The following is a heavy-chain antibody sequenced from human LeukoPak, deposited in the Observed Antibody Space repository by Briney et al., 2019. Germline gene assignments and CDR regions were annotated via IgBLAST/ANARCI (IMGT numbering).Heavy chain of an antibody. CDR2: INHSGSN. J-gene: IGHJ6*03. CDR3: ARLDRWFGNFYMDV. Sequence: KSSETLSLTCAVYGGSFSDYYWSWIRQPPGKGLEWIGEINHSGSNNYNPSLWSRVTISVDTSKNQFSLKLSSVTAADTAMYYCARLDRWFGNFYMDVWGKGTTVTISS. D-gene: IGHD3-10*01. V-gene: IGHV4-34*01. CDR1: GGSFSDYY.